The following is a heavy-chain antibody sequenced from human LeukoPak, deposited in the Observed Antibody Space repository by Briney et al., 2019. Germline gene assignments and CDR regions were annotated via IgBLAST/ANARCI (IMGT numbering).Heavy chain of an antibody. CDR1: GYSISSGYY. D-gene: IGHD5-24*01. CDR2: IYYSGST. V-gene: IGHV4-38-2*01. Sequence: SETLSLTCAVSGYSISSGYYWGWLRQPPGKGLEWIGYIYYSGSTNYNPSLKSRVTISVDTSKNQFSLKLSSVTAADTAVYYCARARDGAFDIWGQGTMVTVSS. J-gene: IGHJ3*02. CDR3: ARARDGAFDI.